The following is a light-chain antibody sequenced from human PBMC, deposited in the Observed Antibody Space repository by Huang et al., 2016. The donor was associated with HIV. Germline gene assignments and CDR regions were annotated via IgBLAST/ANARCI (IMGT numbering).Light chain of an antibody. J-gene: IGKJ3*01. V-gene: IGKV2-30*01. CDR2: KVS. CDR3: MQGSHWPPT. Sequence: DVVMTQSPLSLPVTLGQPASISCRSSESLVYNDGNTYLNWFQQRPGQSPRRLIYKVSIRDSGVPDRFSGSGSGTKFTLKISRVEAEDVGIYYCMQGSHWPPTFGPGTKVDFK. CDR1: ESLVYNDGNTY.